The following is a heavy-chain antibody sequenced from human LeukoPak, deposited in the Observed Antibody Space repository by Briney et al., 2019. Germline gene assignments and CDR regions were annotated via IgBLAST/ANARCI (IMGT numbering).Heavy chain of an antibody. CDR2: IIPILGIA. CDR3: ARVTYYYGSGSYKFHWFDP. V-gene: IGHV1-69*04. D-gene: IGHD3-10*01. J-gene: IGHJ5*02. CDR1: GGTFSSYA. Sequence: SVKVSCKASGGTFSSYAISWVRQAPGQGLEWMGRIIPILGIANYARKFQGRVTITADKSTSTAYMELSSLRSEDTAVYYCARVTYYYGSGSYKFHWFDPWGQGTLVTVSS.